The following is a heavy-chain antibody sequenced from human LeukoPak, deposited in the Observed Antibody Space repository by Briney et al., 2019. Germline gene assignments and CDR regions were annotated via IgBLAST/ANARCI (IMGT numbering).Heavy chain of an antibody. CDR1: GFTFSSYA. D-gene: IGHD3-9*01. V-gene: IGHV3-30-3*01. CDR2: ISYDGSNK. CDR3: ARGNVLRYFDWLLGAFDI. Sequence: GRSLRLSCAASGFTFSSYAMHWVRQAPGKGLEWVAVISYDGSNKYYADSVKGRFTISRDNSKNTLYLQMNSLRAEDTAVYYCARGNVLRYFDWLLGAFDIWGQGTMVTVSS. J-gene: IGHJ3*02.